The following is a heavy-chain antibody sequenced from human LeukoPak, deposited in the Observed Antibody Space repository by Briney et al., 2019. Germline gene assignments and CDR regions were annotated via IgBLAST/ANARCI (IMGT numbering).Heavy chain of an antibody. CDR1: GYTFTSYD. V-gene: IGHV1-8*03. CDR2: MNPNSGNT. Sequence: GASVKVSCKASGYTFTSYDINWVRQATGQGLEWMGWMNPNSGNTGYAQKFQGRVTITRNTSISTAYMELSSLRSEDTAVYYCAKDLHYYGSGSYYYYYYYYMDVWGKGTTVTVSS. D-gene: IGHD3-10*01. J-gene: IGHJ6*03. CDR3: AKDLHYYGSGSYYYYYYYYMDV.